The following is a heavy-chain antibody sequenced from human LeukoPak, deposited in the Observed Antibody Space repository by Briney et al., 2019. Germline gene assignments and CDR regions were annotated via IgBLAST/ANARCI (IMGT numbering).Heavy chain of an antibody. CDR2: MNPNSGNT. J-gene: IGHJ6*03. CDR3: ARAPLYCSSTSCCTSDYYYYYMDV. CDR1: GYTFTSYD. D-gene: IGHD2-2*02. Sequence: ASVKVSCKASGYTFTSYDINWVRQATGQGLEWMGWMNPNSGNTGYAQKFQGRVTITADESTSTAYMELSSLRSEDTAVYYCARAPLYCSSTSCCTSDYYYYYMDVWGKGTTVTVSS. V-gene: IGHV1-8*01.